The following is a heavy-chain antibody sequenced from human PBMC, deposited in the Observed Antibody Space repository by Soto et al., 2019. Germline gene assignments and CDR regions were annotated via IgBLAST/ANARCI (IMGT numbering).Heavy chain of an antibody. D-gene: IGHD2-15*01. CDR2: ISGSGGST. CDR1: GFTFSSYA. Sequence: GGSLRLSCAASGFTFSSYAMSWVRQAPGKGLEWVSAISGSGGSTYYADSVKGRFTISRDNSKNTLYLQMNSLRAEDTAVYYCAKYRALDIVVVVAAYGFDIWGQGTMVTVSS. J-gene: IGHJ3*02. CDR3: AKYRALDIVVVVAAYGFDI. V-gene: IGHV3-23*01.